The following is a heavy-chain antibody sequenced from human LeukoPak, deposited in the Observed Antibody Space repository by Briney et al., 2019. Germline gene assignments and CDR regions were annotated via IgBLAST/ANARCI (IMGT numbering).Heavy chain of an antibody. CDR3: ARFAGTSFDFDY. Sequence: GGSLRLSCAASGFTFSSYSMNWVRQAPGKGLEWVSSISSSSSYIYYADSVKGRFTISRDNAKNSLYLQMNSLRAEDTAVYYCARFAGTSFDFDYWGQGTLVTVSS. CDR2: ISSSSSYI. CDR1: GFTFSSYS. V-gene: IGHV3-21*01. D-gene: IGHD6-13*01. J-gene: IGHJ4*02.